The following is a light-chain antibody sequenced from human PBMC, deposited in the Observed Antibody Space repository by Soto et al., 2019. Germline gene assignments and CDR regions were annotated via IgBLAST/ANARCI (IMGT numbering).Light chain of an antibody. CDR2: DAS. J-gene: IGKJ2*01. CDR3: QQRSNWRT. CDR1: QSVSSY. Sequence: EIVLTQSPATLSLSPGERATLSCRASQSVSSYLAWYQQKPGQAPRLLIYDASSRATGIPARFSGSGSGTDFPPTISSLEAEDVAVYYWQQRSNWRTFGQGTKLEIK. V-gene: IGKV3-11*01.